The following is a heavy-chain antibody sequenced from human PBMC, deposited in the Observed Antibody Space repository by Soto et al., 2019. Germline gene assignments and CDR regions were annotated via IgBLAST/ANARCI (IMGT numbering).Heavy chain of an antibody. V-gene: IGHV1-18*01. CDR3: ARDLGGWPDY. CDR1: GYTFTTYG. J-gene: IGHJ4*02. D-gene: IGHD2-15*01. Sequence: ASVKVSCKASGYTFTTYGISWVRQAPGQGLEWMGLINTYNGNTNYAQILQGRVTMTTDTSTSTAYMELRSLRSDDTAVYYCARDLGGWPDYWGQGTLVTVSS. CDR2: INTYNGNT.